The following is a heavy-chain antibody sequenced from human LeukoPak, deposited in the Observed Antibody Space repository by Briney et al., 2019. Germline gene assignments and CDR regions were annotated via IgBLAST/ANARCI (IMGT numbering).Heavy chain of an antibody. CDR1: GGSFSGYY. CDR2: INHSGST. D-gene: IGHD2-2*01. J-gene: IGHJ5*02. V-gene: IGHV4-34*01. Sequence: PSETLSLTCAVYGGSFSGYYWSWIRQPPGKGLEWIGEINHSGSTNYNPSLKSRVTISVDTSKNQFSLKLSSVTAADTAVYYCARGIDCSSTRCYGVGNWFDPWGQGTLVTVSS. CDR3: ARGIDCSSTRCYGVGNWFDP.